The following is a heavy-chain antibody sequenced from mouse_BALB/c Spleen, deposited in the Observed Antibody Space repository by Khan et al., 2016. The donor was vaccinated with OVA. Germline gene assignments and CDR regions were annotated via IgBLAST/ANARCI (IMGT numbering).Heavy chain of an antibody. CDR1: GYSITSGYA. Sequence: EVQLQESGPDLVKPSQSLSLTCTVTGYSITSGYAWHWIRQFPGNKLDWMAYIYYSGSINYNPSLKSRISVTRDTSKNPFFLQLNSVTSGDTATYYCTRDDNYMDYWGQGTSVTVSS. CDR3: TRDDNYMDY. D-gene: IGHD2-1*01. CDR2: IYYSGSI. J-gene: IGHJ4*01. V-gene: IGHV3-1*02.